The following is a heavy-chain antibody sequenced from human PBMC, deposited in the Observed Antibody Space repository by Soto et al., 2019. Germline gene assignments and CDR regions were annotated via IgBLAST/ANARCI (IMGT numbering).Heavy chain of an antibody. Sequence: QVQLVQSGAEVKKPGASVKVSCKASGYTFTSYDINWVRQATGQGLEWMGWMNPNSGNTGYAQKFQGRVTMTRNTSISTAYMELSSLRSEDTAVYYCARGLRYDFWSGYYYYYYGMDVWGQGTTVTVSS. CDR1: GYTFTSYD. D-gene: IGHD3-3*01. CDR2: MNPNSGNT. V-gene: IGHV1-8*01. CDR3: ARGLRYDFWSGYYYYYYGMDV. J-gene: IGHJ6*02.